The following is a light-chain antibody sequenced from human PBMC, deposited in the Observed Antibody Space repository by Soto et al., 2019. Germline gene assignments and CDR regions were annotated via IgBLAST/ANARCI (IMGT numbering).Light chain of an antibody. CDR3: CSYAGSSTYV. V-gene: IGLV2-23*01. Sequence: QSALTQPASVSGSPGQSITISCTGTSSDVGNYNLVSWFQQHPGKAPKLMIYEGTKRPSGVSNRFSGSKSGNTASLTISGVQPEDEADYYCCSYAGSSTYVFGTGTQLTVL. CDR2: EGT. CDR1: SSDVGNYNL. J-gene: IGLJ1*01.